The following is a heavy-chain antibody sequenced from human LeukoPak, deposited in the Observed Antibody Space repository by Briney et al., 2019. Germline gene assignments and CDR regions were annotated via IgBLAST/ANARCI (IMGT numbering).Heavy chain of an antibody. Sequence: SETLSLTCTVSGGSISSGDYYWSWIRQPPGKGLEWIGYIYYSGSTYYNPSLKSRVTISVDTSKNQSSLKLSSVTAADTAVYYCAGTPIVVVPAAIPGWFDPWGQGTLVTVSS. D-gene: IGHD2-2*01. V-gene: IGHV4-30-4*01. CDR2: IYYSGST. CDR1: GGSISSGDYY. J-gene: IGHJ5*02. CDR3: AGTPIVVVPAAIPGWFDP.